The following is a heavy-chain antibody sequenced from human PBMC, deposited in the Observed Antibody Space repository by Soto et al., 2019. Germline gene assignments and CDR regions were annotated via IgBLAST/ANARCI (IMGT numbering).Heavy chain of an antibody. Sequence: QVHLLLSVAAVKKPGASVKVSCKGSGYGFTTYGIIWVRQAPGQGLEGMAWISAHNGNTNYAQKLQGRVTVTRDTSTSTAYMELRSLRSDDTAVYYCARGRYGDYWGQGALVTVSS. V-gene: IGHV1-18*01. CDR1: GYGFTTYG. D-gene: IGHD1-1*01. CDR3: ARGRYGDY. CDR2: ISAHNGNT. J-gene: IGHJ4*02.